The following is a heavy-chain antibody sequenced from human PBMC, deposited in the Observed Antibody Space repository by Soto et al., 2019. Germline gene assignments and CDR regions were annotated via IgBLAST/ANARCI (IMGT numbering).Heavy chain of an antibody. CDR1: GGSISSSSYY. D-gene: IGHD2-21*02. J-gene: IGHJ6*02. CDR2: IYYSGST. CDR3: AREDDGGDSLDV. Sequence: SETLSLTCTVSGGSISSSSYYWGWIRQPPGKGLEWIGSIYYSGSTYFNPSFKSRVTISVDTSKNQFSLHLSSVTAADTAVYFCAREDDGGDSLDVWGQGTTVTVSS. V-gene: IGHV4-39*07.